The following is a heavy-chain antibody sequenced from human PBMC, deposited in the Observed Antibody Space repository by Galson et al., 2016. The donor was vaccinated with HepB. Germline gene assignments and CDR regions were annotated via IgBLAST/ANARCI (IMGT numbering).Heavy chain of an antibody. J-gene: IGHJ4*02. Sequence: CAISGDSVSSNSAAWNWIRQSPSRGLEWLGRTYYRSKWYNDYAVSVKSRITINPDTSKNQFSLHLDSVTPEDTAVYYCARSQSSGSYRVDYWGRGALVTVSS. CDR2: TYYRSKWYN. CDR3: ARSQSSGSYRVDY. CDR1: GDSVSSNSAA. V-gene: IGHV6-1*01. D-gene: IGHD6-19*01.